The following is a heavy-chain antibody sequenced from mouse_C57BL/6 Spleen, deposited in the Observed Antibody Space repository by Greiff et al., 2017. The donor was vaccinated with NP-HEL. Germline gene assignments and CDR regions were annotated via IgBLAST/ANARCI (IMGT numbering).Heavy chain of an antibody. D-gene: IGHD2-3*01. J-gene: IGHJ1*03. Sequence: EVKLVESGGGLVKPGGSLKLSCAASGFTFSDYGMHWVRQAPEKGLEWVAYISSGSSTIYYADTVKGRFTISRDNAKNTLFLQMTSLRSEDTAMYYCARDGYYDYWYFDVWGTGTTVTVSS. CDR3: ARDGYYDYWYFDV. V-gene: IGHV5-17*01. CDR2: ISSGSSTI. CDR1: GFTFSDYG.